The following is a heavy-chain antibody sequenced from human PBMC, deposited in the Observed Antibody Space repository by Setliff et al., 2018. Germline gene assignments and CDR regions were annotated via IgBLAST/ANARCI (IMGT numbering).Heavy chain of an antibody. V-gene: IGHV4-4*02. CDR2: IYHDGPS. CDR1: GVSINSLNW. CDR3: ARTGTYRYFDY. Sequence: SETLSLTCAVSGVSINSLNWWTWVRQPPGKGLEWIGEIYHDGPSVHYNPSLKSRVTMSVDKSKNQFSLKLRSVTAADTAMYYCARTGTYRYFDYWGQGALVTVSS. D-gene: IGHD1-1*01. J-gene: IGHJ4*02.